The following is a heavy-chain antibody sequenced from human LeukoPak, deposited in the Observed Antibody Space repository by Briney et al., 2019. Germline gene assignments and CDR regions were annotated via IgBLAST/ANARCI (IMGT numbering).Heavy chain of an antibody. CDR1: GCTFSSYT. CDR3: ASSAATDSVSYHGAFDI. Sequence: ASVKVSCKASGCTFSSYTISWVRQAPGQGLDWMGRIIPIHGIANYAQKFQGRVTITADKSTSTDYLELSSQRSEDTAVYYCASSAATDSVSYHGAFDIWGQGTMVTVSS. D-gene: IGHD1-26*01. CDR2: IIPIHGIA. V-gene: IGHV1-69*02. J-gene: IGHJ3*02.